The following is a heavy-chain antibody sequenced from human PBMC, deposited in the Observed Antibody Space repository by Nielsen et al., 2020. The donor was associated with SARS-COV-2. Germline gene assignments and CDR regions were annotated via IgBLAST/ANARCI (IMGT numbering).Heavy chain of an antibody. CDR2: IYYSGST. D-gene: IGHD4-17*01. CDR3: ARDQVGDNGDSSYYYYGMDV. Sequence: SETLSLTCTVSGGSISSYYWSWIRQPPGKGLEWIGYIYYSGSTNYNPSLKSRVTISVDTSKNQFSLKLSSVTAADTAVYYCARDQVGDNGDSSYYYYGMDVWGQGTTVTVSS. J-gene: IGHJ6*02. V-gene: IGHV4-59*01. CDR1: GGSISSYY.